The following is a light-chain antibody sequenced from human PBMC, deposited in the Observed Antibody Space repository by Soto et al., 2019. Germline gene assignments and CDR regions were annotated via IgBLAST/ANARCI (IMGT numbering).Light chain of an antibody. CDR2: DAY. V-gene: IGKV3-20*01. CDR3: QQYCSSPIT. J-gene: IGKJ5*01. Sequence: EIVLTQSPGTLSLSPGERATLSCRASQSVSSSCLGRYQQKPGQAPRLLIYDAYSRVTGSPDRFSGSGSGTDFTLTISRLEPEDFAVYYCQQYCSSPITFGQGTRLEIK. CDR1: QSVSSSC.